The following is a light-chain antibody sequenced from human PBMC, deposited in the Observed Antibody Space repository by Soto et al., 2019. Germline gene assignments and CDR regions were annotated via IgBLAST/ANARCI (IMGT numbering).Light chain of an antibody. CDR2: VNT. CDR1: SSNIGADFG. Sequence: SVLTQPPSVSGAPGQTITISCTGSSSNIGADFGVHWYQQLPGAAPKLVIFVNTNRPSGVPDRFSGSKSGTSASLAITGLQAEDEADYYCQSYDRSLSGWVFGTGTKVTVL. CDR3: QSYDRSLSGWV. V-gene: IGLV1-40*01. J-gene: IGLJ3*02.